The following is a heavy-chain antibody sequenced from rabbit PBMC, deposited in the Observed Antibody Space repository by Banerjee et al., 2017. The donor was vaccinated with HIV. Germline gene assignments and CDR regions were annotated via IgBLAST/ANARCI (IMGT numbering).Heavy chain of an antibody. CDR2: IAGGSSGDS. D-gene: IGHD4-2*01. V-gene: IGHV1S45*01. J-gene: IGHJ4*01. CDR3: AKKDVGSNNAYDL. Sequence: QEQLVESGGGLVQPEGSLTLTCTASGFSFSSTYWICWVRQAPGKGLEWIACIAGGSSGDSYYGSWAKGRFTISKTSSTTVTLQMTSLTAADTATYFCAKKDVGSNNAYDLWGPGTLVTVS. CDR1: GFSFSSTYW.